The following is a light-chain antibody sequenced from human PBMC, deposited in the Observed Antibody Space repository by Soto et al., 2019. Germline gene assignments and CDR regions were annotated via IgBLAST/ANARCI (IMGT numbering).Light chain of an antibody. CDR3: QQYNNWPRT. J-gene: IGKJ1*01. CDR1: QSVSSN. CDR2: GAS. V-gene: IGKV3-15*01. Sequence: EIVMTQSPASLSVSPGERATLSCRASQSVSSNLAWYQQKPGQAPRLLIYGASTGATGVPARFSGSGSGTDFTLTISSLQSEDFAVYYCQQYNNWPRTFGQGTKEDIK.